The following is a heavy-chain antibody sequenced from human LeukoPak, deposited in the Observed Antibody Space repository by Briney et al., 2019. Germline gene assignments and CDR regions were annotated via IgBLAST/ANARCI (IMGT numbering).Heavy chain of an antibody. Sequence: GGSLRLSCAASGFTFSSYAMSWVRQAPGKGLEWVSAISGSGGSTYYADSAKGRFTISRDNSKNTLYLQMNSLRAEDTAVYYCAKDAQITYYDILTGYYYFDYWGQGTLVTVSS. D-gene: IGHD3-9*01. CDR3: AKDAQITYYDILTGYYYFDY. V-gene: IGHV3-23*01. J-gene: IGHJ4*02. CDR1: GFTFSSYA. CDR2: ISGSGGST.